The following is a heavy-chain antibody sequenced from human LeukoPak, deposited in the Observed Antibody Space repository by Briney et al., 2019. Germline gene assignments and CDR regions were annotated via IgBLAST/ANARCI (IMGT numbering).Heavy chain of an antibody. CDR2: ISSSSSYI. Sequence: GGSLRLSCAASGFTFSSYSMNWVRQAPGKGLEWVSSISSSSSYIYYADSVKGRFTISRDNAKNSLYLQMNSLRAEDTAVYYCARDLNASYDFWSGYPYYYYYYGTDVWGQGTTVTVSS. D-gene: IGHD3-3*01. V-gene: IGHV3-21*01. J-gene: IGHJ6*02. CDR3: ARDLNASYDFWSGYPYYYYYYGTDV. CDR1: GFTFSSYS.